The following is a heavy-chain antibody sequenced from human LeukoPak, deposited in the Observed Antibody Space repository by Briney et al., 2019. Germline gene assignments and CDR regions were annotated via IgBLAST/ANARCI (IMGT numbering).Heavy chain of an antibody. J-gene: IGHJ4*02. D-gene: IGHD5-12*01. CDR2: IKSKTDGGTT. CDR3: TTDVDIVTFDY. CDR1: GFTFSNAW. Sequence: GGSLRLSRAASGFTFSNAWMSWVRQAPGKGLEWVGRIKSKTDGGTTDYAAPVKGRFTISRDDSKNTLYLQMNSLKTEDTAVYYCTTDVDIVTFDYWGRGTLVTVSS. V-gene: IGHV3-15*01.